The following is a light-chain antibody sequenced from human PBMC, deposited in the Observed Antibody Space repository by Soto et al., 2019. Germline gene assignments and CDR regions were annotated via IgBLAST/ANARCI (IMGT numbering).Light chain of an antibody. Sequence: EIVLTQSPATLSLSPGESATLSCGASQSVSSYLAWYQQKPGQAPRLLIYDTFHRATGIPARFSGSGSGTDFTLTISSLEPEDFAVYYCQQRSNWPPTFGQGTKVEFK. CDR2: DTF. CDR1: QSVSSY. V-gene: IGKV3-11*01. CDR3: QQRSNWPPT. J-gene: IGKJ1*01.